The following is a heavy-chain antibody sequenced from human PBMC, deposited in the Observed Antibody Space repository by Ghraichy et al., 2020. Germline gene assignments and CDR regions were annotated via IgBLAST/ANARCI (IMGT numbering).Heavy chain of an antibody. CDR1: GGSFSGYY. J-gene: IGHJ5*02. V-gene: IGHV4-34*01. CDR2: INHSGST. Sequence: SETLSLTCAVYGGSFSGYYWSWIRQPPGKVLEWIGEINHSGSTNYNPSLKSRVTISVDTSKNQFSLKLSSVTAADTAVYYCARGVDLYYYGSGSYYKRSWFDPWGQGTLVTVSS. D-gene: IGHD3-10*01. CDR3: ARGVDLYYYGSGSYYKRSWFDP.